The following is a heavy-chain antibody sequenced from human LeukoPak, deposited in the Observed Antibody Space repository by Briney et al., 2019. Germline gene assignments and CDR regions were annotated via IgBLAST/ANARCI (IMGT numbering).Heavy chain of an antibody. Sequence: GRSLRLSCAASGFTFSSYGMHWVRQAPGKGLEWVAVISYDGSNKYYADSAKGRFTISRDNSKNTLYLQMNSLRAEDTAVYYCAKVRGLRSVRGGYYYGMDVWGQGTTVTVSS. V-gene: IGHV3-30*18. J-gene: IGHJ6*02. D-gene: IGHD4-17*01. CDR3: AKVRGLRSVRGGYYYGMDV. CDR2: ISYDGSNK. CDR1: GFTFSSYG.